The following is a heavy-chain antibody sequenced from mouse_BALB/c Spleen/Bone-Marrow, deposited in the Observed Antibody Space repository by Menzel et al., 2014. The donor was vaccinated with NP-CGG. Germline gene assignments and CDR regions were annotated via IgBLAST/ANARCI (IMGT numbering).Heavy chain of an antibody. J-gene: IGHJ2*01. V-gene: IGHV1-18*01. CDR3: ARSYYRGYFDY. D-gene: IGHD2-12*01. CDR2: INPNYDST. Sequence: EVKLQESGAELVKPGASVKISCKASGYTFTDYNMDWVKQSHGKSLEWIGDINPNYDSTSYNQKFKGKATLTVDKPSSTAYMELRSLTSEDTAVYYCARSYYRGYFDYWSQGTTLTVSS. CDR1: GYTFTDYN.